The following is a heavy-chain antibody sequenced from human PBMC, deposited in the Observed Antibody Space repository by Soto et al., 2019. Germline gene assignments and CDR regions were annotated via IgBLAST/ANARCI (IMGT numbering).Heavy chain of an antibody. V-gene: IGHV3-30*18. D-gene: IGHD5-12*01. Sequence: SLRLSCAASGFTFSSYGMHWVRQAPGKGLEWVAVISYDGSNKYYADSVKGRFTISRDNSKNTLYLQMNSLRAEDTAVYYCAKDRMATMDYYYYGMDVWGQGTTVTVSS. CDR2: ISYDGSNK. CDR1: GFTFSSYG. J-gene: IGHJ6*02. CDR3: AKDRMATMDYYYYGMDV.